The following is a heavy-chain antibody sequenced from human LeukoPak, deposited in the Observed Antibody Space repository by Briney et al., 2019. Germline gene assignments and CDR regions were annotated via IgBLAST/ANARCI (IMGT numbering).Heavy chain of an antibody. CDR3: ARDWSPSYYDFWSGYPNNWFDP. CDR1: GFTFSSYS. V-gene: IGHV3-21*01. CDR2: ISSSSSYI. Sequence: GGSLRLSCAASGFTFSSYSMNWVRQAPGKGLEWVSSISSSSSYIYYADSVKGRFTISRDNAKNSLYLQMNSLRAEDTAVYYCARDWSPSYYDFWSGYPNNWFDPWGQGTLVTVSS. J-gene: IGHJ5*02. D-gene: IGHD3-3*01.